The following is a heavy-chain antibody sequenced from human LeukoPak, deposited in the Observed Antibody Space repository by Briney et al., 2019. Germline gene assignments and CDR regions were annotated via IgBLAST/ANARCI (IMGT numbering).Heavy chain of an antibody. D-gene: IGHD5-12*01. CDR1: GFTFEDYA. Sequence: GGSLRLSCAASGFTFEDYAMLWLRQAPGKGLEWVSLISWCGGSTYYTDSVKGRFTISRDNSKNSLYLQLNSLRAEDTALYYCAKDSGYEPRYYYYMDGWGKGTTVTVSS. CDR2: ISWCGGST. CDR3: AKDSGYEPRYYYYMDG. J-gene: IGHJ6*03. V-gene: IGHV3-43D*03.